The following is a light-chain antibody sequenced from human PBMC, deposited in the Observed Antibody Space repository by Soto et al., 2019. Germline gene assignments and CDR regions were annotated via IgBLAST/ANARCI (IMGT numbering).Light chain of an antibody. CDR3: QQYNNWPWT. CDR1: QSIRSD. Sequence: EIVMTQSPASLSVSPGERAIVSCRAGQSIRSDLAWYQQKPGQAPRLLIYGASTRATGIPARFSGSGSGTEFTLTISSLQSEDFAVYYCQQYNNWPWTFGQGTKVDIK. V-gene: IGKV3-15*01. J-gene: IGKJ1*01. CDR2: GAS.